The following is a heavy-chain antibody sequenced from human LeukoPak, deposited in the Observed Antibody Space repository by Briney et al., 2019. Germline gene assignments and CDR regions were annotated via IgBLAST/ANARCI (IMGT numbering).Heavy chain of an antibody. CDR1: GFTFSSYW. CDR2: INSDGSST. V-gene: IGHV3-74*01. CDR3: AREVEMATIDY. D-gene: IGHD5-24*01. J-gene: IGHJ4*02. Sequence: GGSLRLSCAASGFTFSSYWMHWVRQAPGKGLVWVSRINSDGSSTSYADSVKGRFTISRDNAKNTLYLQMNSLRAEDAAVYYCAREVEMATIDYWGQGTLVTVSS.